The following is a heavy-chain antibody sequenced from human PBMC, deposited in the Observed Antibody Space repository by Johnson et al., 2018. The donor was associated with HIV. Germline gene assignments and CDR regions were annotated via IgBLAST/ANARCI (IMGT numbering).Heavy chain of an antibody. CDR3: ATSYLEWLFDDGHAFDI. J-gene: IGHJ3*02. D-gene: IGHD3-3*01. Sequence: VQLVESGGGLVKPGGSLRLSCVASGFTVRKGLEWVSVIYSGGSTYYADSVKGRFTISRDNSKNTLYLQMNSLRAEDTAVYYCATSYLEWLFDDGHAFDIWGQGTMVTVSS. CDR2: IYSGGST. V-gene: IGHV3-53*01. CDR1: GFTVR.